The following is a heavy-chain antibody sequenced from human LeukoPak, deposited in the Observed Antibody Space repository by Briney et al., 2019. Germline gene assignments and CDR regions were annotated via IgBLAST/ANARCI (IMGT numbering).Heavy chain of an antibody. V-gene: IGHV3-23*01. CDR3: AKGGQDFDFWGFDL. Sequence: GGSLRLSCAASGFSFSDSAVSWVRHSPGEGLKWVSSISDTGGRTYYADSVKGRFTIIRDNSRNTVNLQMNSLRAGDTARYYCAKGGQDFDFWGFDLWGQGILVIVSS. J-gene: IGHJ5*02. D-gene: IGHD3-3*01. CDR2: ISDTGGRT. CDR1: GFSFSDSA.